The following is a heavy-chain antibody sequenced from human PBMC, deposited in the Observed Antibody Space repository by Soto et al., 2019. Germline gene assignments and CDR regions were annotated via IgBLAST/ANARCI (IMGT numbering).Heavy chain of an antibody. D-gene: IGHD5-18*01. CDR3: ATLNSYRYENFDY. Sequence: PGGSLRLSCAASGFTFSSYAMSWVRQAPGKGLEWVSAISGSGGSTYYADSVKGRFTISRDNSKNTLYLQMNSLRAEDTALYYCATLNSYRYENFDYWGQGTLVTVSS. J-gene: IGHJ4*02. CDR1: GFTFSSYA. V-gene: IGHV3-23*01. CDR2: ISGSGGST.